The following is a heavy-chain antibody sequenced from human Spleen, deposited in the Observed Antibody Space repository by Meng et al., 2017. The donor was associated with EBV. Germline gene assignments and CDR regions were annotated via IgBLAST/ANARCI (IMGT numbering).Heavy chain of an antibody. D-gene: IGHD3-10*01. CDR3: AREPSGY. CDR2: INHSGST. J-gene: IGHJ4*02. V-gene: IGHV4-34*01. CDR1: GGSFSAYY. Sequence: QVPLQQWGAGLLKPSETLSLPCAVYGGSFSAYYWSWIRQPPGKGLEWIGEINHSGSTNYNPSLKSRVTISVDTSKNQFSLKLSSVTAADTAVYYCAREPSGYWGQGTLVTVSS.